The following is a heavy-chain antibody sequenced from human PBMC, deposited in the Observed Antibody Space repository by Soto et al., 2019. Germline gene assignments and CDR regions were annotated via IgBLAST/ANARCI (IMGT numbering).Heavy chain of an antibody. D-gene: IGHD2-8*01. CDR2: ISGSGGHT. CDR1: GFRFFSYA. Sequence: XGSLRLSCTGSGFRFFSYAMSWVRQAPGKGLEWVSTISGSGGHTYYADSVKGRFVVSRDNDKNTVYLHMSSLTGEDTAVYFCAKIEMGWFAHWGHGTQATVSS. CDR3: AKIEMGWFAH. J-gene: IGHJ5*02. V-gene: IGHV3-23*01.